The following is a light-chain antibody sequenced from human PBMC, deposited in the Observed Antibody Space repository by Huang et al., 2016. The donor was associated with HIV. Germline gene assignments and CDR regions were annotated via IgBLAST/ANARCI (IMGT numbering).Light chain of an antibody. Sequence: AVQLTQFPSSLSASVGDSVVITCRASQVISTSLAWYQQQPGIAPKLLISAASKLQSGVSTRFSGDAAGAYCTLFISSVQPEDVATYCCQQLHDYPVTFGRGTRLDIK. CDR1: QVISTS. CDR3: QQLHDYPVT. V-gene: IGKV1D-13*01. CDR2: AAS. J-gene: IGKJ5*01.